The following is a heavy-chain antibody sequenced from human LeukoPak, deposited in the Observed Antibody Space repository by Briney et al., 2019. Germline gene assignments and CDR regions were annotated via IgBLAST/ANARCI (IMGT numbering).Heavy chain of an antibody. CDR2: IYHSGST. J-gene: IGHJ5*02. CDR3: ARDRESYYDFWSGLANNWFDP. CDR1: GYSISSGYY. Sequence: PSETLSLTCTVPGYSISSGYYWGWIRQPPGKGLEWIGSIYHSGSTYYNPSLKSRVTISVDTSKNQFSLKLSSVTAADTAVYYCARDRESYYDFWSGLANNWFDPWGQGTLVTVSS. V-gene: IGHV4-38-2*02. D-gene: IGHD3-3*01.